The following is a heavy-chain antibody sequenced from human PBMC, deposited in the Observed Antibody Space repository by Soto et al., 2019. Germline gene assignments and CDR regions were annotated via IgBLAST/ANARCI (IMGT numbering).Heavy chain of an antibody. CDR3: ATRPITMVRGVRDYYYYMDV. CDR1: GYTFTSYD. D-gene: IGHD3-10*01. V-gene: IGHV1-8*01. J-gene: IGHJ6*03. CDR2: MNPNSGNT. Sequence: ASVKVSCKASGYTFTSYDINWVRQATGQGLEWMGWMNPNSGNTGYAQKFQGRVTMTRNTSISTAYMELSSLRSEDTAVYYCATRPITMVRGVRDYYYYMDVWGKGTTVTVSS.